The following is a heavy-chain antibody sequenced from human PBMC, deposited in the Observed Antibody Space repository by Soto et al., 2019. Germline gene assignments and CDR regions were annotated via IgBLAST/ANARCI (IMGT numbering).Heavy chain of an antibody. Sequence: QVPLVESGGGLVKPGGSLRLSCAASGFIFSDYYMSWIRQAPGKGLEWVSYISSSGSTIYYADSVKGRFTISRDNAKNSLYLQMNSLRAEDTAVYYCARDRAYSSGWYFHYYGMDVWGQGTTVTVSS. J-gene: IGHJ6*02. CDR3: ARDRAYSSGWYFHYYGMDV. D-gene: IGHD6-19*01. V-gene: IGHV3-11*01. CDR2: ISSSGSTI. CDR1: GFIFSDYY.